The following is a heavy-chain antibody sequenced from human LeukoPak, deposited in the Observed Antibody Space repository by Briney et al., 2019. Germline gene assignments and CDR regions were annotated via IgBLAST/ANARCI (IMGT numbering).Heavy chain of an antibody. CDR2: IYPGDSDT. Sequence: GESLKISCKGSGYSFTSYWIGWVRQMPGKGLGWMGIIYPGDSDTRYSPSFQGQVTISADKSIRTAYLQWSSLKASDTAMYYCSRPPLAVADWNSSSWDYWRQGTLVPVPS. D-gene: IGHD6-13*01. CDR3: SRPPLAVADWNSSSWDY. CDR1: GYSFTSYW. V-gene: IGHV5-51*01. J-gene: IGHJ4*02.